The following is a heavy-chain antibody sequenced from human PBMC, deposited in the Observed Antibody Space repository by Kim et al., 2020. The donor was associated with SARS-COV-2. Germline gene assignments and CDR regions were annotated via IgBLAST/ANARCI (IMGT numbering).Heavy chain of an antibody. J-gene: IGHJ1*01. D-gene: IGHD1-26*01. CDR1: GFTFSDYA. CDR2: INIAGGT. Sequence: GGSLRLSCAASGFTFSDYAINWVRQTPGEGLAWVASINIAGGTDYADSVRGRFTISRDNSKNTLYLQMNSVRAEDTALYYCIKRQDSGNAHWVGGHWGQG. CDR3: IKRQDSGNAHWVGGH. V-gene: IGHV3-23*01.